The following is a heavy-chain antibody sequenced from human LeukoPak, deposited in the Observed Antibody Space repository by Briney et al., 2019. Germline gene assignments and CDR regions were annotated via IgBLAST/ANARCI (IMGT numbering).Heavy chain of an antibody. V-gene: IGHV4-61*01. D-gene: IGHD3-10*01. Sequence: SETLSLSCAVSGGSVSSGSYYWSWIRQPPGKGLEWIGSIYYSGSTNYYPSLQSRVTISVDTSKNQFSLKLSSVTAADTAVYYCARVKFTMVRGVIVPSPNWFDPWGQGTLVTVSS. CDR1: GGSVSSGSYY. CDR2: IYYSGST. J-gene: IGHJ5*02. CDR3: ARVKFTMVRGVIVPSPNWFDP.